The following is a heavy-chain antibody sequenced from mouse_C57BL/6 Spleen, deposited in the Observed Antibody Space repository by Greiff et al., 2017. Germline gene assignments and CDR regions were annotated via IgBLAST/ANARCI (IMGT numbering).Heavy chain of an antibody. D-gene: IGHD1-1*01. CDR1: GYTFTDYE. CDR3: TTVLNYYGSSWFAY. CDR2: IDPETGGT. V-gene: IGHV1-15*01. Sequence: QVQLQQSGAELVRPGASVTLSCKASGYTFTDYEMHWVKQTPVHGLEWIGAIDPETGGTAYNQKFKGKAILTADKSSSTAYMELRSLTSEDSAVYYCTTVLNYYGSSWFAYWGQGTLVTVSA. J-gene: IGHJ3*01.